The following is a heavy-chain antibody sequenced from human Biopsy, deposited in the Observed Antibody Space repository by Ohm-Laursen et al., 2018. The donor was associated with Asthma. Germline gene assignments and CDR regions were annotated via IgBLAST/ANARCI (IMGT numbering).Heavy chain of an antibody. Sequence: SLRLSCTASGFTFGDYWMNWVRQAPGKGLEWVSSITDTSRYIKYADSVKGRFTISRDNAKNSLYLQMQSLRPEDTAFYYCAKSADYYDSTDYLDFWGRGTLVTVSS. CDR3: AKSADYYDSTDYLDF. D-gene: IGHD3-22*01. CDR2: ITDTSRYI. J-gene: IGHJ4*01. CDR1: GFTFGDYW. V-gene: IGHV3-21*04.